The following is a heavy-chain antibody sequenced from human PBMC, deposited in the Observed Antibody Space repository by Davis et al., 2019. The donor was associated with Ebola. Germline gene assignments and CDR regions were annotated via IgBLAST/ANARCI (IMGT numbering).Heavy chain of an antibody. V-gene: IGHV5-51*01. D-gene: IGHD3-3*01. CDR3: ATAQRASGYPYYFDF. CDR2: IYPGDSDT. CDR1: GYSFTNYW. J-gene: IGHJ4*02. Sequence: GESLKISCQGSGYSFTNYWIGWVRQMPGKGLECMGIIYPGDSDTRYSPSFQGQVTISVDNSTSTAYLQWSSLKASDTAMYYCATAQRASGYPYYFDFWGQGTLVTVSS.